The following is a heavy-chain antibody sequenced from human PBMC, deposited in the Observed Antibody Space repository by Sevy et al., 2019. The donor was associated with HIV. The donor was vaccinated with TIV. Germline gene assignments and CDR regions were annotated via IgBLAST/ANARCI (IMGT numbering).Heavy chain of an antibody. CDR3: ARGPSYYYDSSGYYRKYFDY. J-gene: IGHJ4*02. V-gene: IGHV3-21*01. Sequence: GGSLRLSCAASGFTFSSYSMNWVRQAPGKGLEWVSSISSSSSYIYYAHSVKGRFTISRDNAKNSLYLQMNSLRAEDTAVYYCARGPSYYYDSSGYYRKYFDYWGQGTLVTVSS. CDR2: ISSSSSYI. D-gene: IGHD3-22*01. CDR1: GFTFSSYS.